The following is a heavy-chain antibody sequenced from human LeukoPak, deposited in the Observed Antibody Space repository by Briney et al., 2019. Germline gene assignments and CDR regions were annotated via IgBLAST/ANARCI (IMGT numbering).Heavy chain of an antibody. Sequence: PGGSLRLSCAASGFTFSSYAMHWVRQAPGKGLEWVAVISYDGSNKYYADSVKGRFTISRDNSKNTLYLQMNSLRAEDTAVYYCARDTDGGYSYGFDYWGQGTLVTVSS. CDR3: ARDTDGGYSYGFDY. J-gene: IGHJ4*02. V-gene: IGHV3-30-3*01. CDR1: GFTFSSYA. D-gene: IGHD5-18*01. CDR2: ISYDGSNK.